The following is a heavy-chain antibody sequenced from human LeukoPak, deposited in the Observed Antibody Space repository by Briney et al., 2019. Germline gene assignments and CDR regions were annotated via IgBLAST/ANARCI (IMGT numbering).Heavy chain of an antibody. CDR2: ISGSGSNA. CDR1: GFTFNTYA. D-gene: IGHD5-24*01. CDR3: AKDLQRWIQLPDY. J-gene: IGHJ4*02. V-gene: IGHV3-23*01. Sequence: GGSLGLSCAASGFTFNTYAMTWVRQAPGMGLEWVSGISGSGSNAYYAGSVKGWFTISRDNSKNTLYLQMNSLRVEDTALYYCAKDLQRWIQLPDYWGQGTLVTVSS.